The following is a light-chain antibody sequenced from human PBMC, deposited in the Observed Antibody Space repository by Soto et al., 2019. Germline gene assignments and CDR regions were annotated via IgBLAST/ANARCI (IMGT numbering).Light chain of an antibody. Sequence: EVVLTQSPGTLSLSPGERATLSWRASQSVSSSDLAWYQQKPGQAPRLLISGASGRATGIPDRFSGSGSGTDFTLTISRLEPEDFAVYYCQQYGSSRTFGQGTKVDIK. CDR3: QQYGSSRT. J-gene: IGKJ1*01. CDR1: QSVSSSD. V-gene: IGKV3-20*01. CDR2: GAS.